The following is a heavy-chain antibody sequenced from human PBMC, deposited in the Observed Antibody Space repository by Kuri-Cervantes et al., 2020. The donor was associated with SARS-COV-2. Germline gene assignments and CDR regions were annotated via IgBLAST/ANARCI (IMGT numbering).Heavy chain of an antibody. CDR1: GGSISSYY. J-gene: IGHJ6*02. V-gene: IGHV4-59*01. CDR3: ARGWDYGSGSYYPRGDYGMDV. Sequence: SETLPLTCTVSGGSISSYYWSWIRQPPGKGLEWIGYIYYSGSTNYNPSLKSRVTISVDTSKNQFSLKLSSVTAANTAVYYCARGWDYGSGSYYPRGDYGMDVWGQGTTVTVSS. D-gene: IGHD3-10*01. CDR2: IYYSGST.